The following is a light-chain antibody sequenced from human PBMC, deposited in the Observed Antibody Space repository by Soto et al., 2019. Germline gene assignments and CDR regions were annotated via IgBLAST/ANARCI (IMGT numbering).Light chain of an antibody. Sequence: DIQMTQSPSSLSASIGDRVTITCRASQSIAIYLNWYQQKPGKAPNLLIFGASSLRSGAPSRFSAGGSGTDFTLTTSSLQPAEVATYYCQQSYRTLPTFGPGTKVDIK. CDR3: QQSYRTLPT. J-gene: IGKJ3*01. V-gene: IGKV1-39*01. CDR1: QSIAIY. CDR2: GAS.